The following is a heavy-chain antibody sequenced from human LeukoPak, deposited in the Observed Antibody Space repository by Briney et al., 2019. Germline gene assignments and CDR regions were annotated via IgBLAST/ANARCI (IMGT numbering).Heavy chain of an antibody. CDR2: ISGSGGST. D-gene: IGHD6-13*01. J-gene: IGHJ4*02. V-gene: IGHV3-23*01. CDR1: GFTFSSYG. CDR3: AKVAVKYSSSWYDY. Sequence: QTGGSLRLSCAASGFTFSSYGMHWVRQAPGKGLEGVSAISGSGGSTYYADSVKGRFTISRDNSKNTLYLQMNSLRAEDTAVYYCAKVAVKYSSSWYDYWGQGTLVTVSS.